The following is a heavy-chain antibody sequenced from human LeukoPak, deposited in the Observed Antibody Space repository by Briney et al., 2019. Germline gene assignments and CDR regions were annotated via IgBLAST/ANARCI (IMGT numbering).Heavy chain of an antibody. D-gene: IGHD3-10*01. CDR2: ISSSSSTI. CDR3: ARDLFRGVIIITYYYYGMDV. Sequence: GGSLRLSCAASGFTFSDYYMSWIRQAPGKGLEWVSYISSSSSTIYYADSVKGRFTISRDNAKNSLYLQMNSLRAEDTAVYYCARDLFRGVIIITYYYYGMDVWGQGTTVTVSS. CDR1: GFTFSDYY. V-gene: IGHV3-11*04. J-gene: IGHJ6*02.